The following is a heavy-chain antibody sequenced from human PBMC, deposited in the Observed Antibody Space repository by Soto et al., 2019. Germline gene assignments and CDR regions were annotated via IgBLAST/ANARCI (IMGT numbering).Heavy chain of an antibody. CDR2: MTGSGGTT. D-gene: IGHD2-2*01. V-gene: IGHV3-23*01. CDR3: AKFQGRGYCSSTSCADAFDV. J-gene: IGHJ3*01. CDR1: GFTFSAYA. Sequence: GWSLRLSCAASGFTFSAYAMSWVRQPPGKGLEWVSGMTGSGGTTYYTDSVKGRFTISRDNSKNTEYLQMNSLRAEDTAIYYCAKFQGRGYCSSTSCADAFDVWGLGTMVTVSS.